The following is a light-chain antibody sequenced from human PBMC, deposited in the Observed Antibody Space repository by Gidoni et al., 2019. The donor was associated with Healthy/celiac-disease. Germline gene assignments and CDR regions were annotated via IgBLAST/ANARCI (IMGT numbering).Light chain of an antibody. CDR3: QQSYSTPQT. J-gene: IGKJ2*01. Sequence: DIQMTQSPSSLSASVGDRVTITCRASQSISSDLNWYQQKPGTAPKLLIYAASSLQSGVPSRFSGSGSGTDFSLTISSLQPEDFATYYCQQSYSTPQTFGQGTKLEIK. V-gene: IGKV1-39*01. CDR2: AAS. CDR1: QSISSD.